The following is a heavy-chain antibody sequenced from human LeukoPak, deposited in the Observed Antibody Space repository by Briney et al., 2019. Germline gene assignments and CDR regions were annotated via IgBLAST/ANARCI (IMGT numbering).Heavy chain of an antibody. CDR2: ISAYNGNT. D-gene: IGHD2-2*01. CDR3: ARDWSGGYCSSTSCYGIEDY. CDR1: GYTFTSYG. Sequence: ASVKVSCKASGYTFTSYGISWVRQAPGQGLEWMGWISAYNGNTNYAQKLQGRVTMTTDTSTSTACMELRSLRSGDTAVYYCARDWSGGYCSSTSCYGIEDYWGQGTLVTVSS. V-gene: IGHV1-18*01. J-gene: IGHJ4*02.